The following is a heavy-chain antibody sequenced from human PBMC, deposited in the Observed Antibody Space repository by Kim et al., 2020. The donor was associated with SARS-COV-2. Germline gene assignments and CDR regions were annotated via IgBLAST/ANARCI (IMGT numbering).Heavy chain of an antibody. Sequence: TYAQGFTGRFVFSLDPSVSTAYLQISSLKAEDTAVYYCARDSGSYSLDYWGQGTLVTVSS. V-gene: IGHV7-4-1*02. D-gene: IGHD1-26*01. CDR3: ARDSGSYSLDY. J-gene: IGHJ4*02.